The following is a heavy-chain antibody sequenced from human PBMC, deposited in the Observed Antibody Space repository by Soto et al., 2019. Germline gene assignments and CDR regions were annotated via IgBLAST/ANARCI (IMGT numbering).Heavy chain of an antibody. V-gene: IGHV1-2*04. D-gene: IGHD2-8*01. Sequence: GASVKVSCKASGYSFTDYHIHWVRQAPGQGLEWLGRINPKGGGKSTAQKFQGWVTMTTDTSISTASMELTRLTSDDTAIYYCARGDSTDCSNGVCSFFYNHDMDVWGQGTTVTVSS. CDR2: INPKGGGK. CDR3: ARGDSTDCSNGVCSFFYNHDMDV. J-gene: IGHJ6*02. CDR1: GYSFTDYH.